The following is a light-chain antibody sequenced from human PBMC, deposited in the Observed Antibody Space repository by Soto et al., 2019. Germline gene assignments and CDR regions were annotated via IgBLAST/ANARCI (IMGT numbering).Light chain of an antibody. J-gene: IGLJ2*01. CDR1: SSDVGDFNY. CDR3: RSYSSSTTHVV. V-gene: IGLV2-14*03. CDR2: DVT. Sequence: QSVLTQPASVSGSPGRAVTISCTGTSSDVGDFNYVSWYQHLPGRAPKLIIYDVTNRPSGISYRVSASKSGRTASLTISGLQAEDEADYYCRSYSSSTTHVVFGGGTKLTVL.